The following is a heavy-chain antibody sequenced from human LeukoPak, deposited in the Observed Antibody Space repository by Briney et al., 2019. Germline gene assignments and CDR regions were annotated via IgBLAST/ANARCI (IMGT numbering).Heavy chain of an antibody. Sequence: GGSLRLSCAASGFTFDDYAMHWVRQAPGKGLEWVSGISWNSGSIGYADSVKGRFTISRDNSKNTLYLQMNSLRAEDTAVYYCARETSYYYYYYMDVWGKGTTVTVSS. J-gene: IGHJ6*03. V-gene: IGHV3-9*01. CDR2: ISWNSGSI. CDR1: GFTFDDYA. CDR3: ARETSYYYYYYMDV.